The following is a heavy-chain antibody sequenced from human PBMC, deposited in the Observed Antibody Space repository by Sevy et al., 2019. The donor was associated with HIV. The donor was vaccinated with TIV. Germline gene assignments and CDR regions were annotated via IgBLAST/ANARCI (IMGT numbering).Heavy chain of an antibody. CDR3: ARAPLISLDILGATSVFDS. V-gene: IGHV4-59*13. J-gene: IGHJ4*02. D-gene: IGHD1-26*01. CDR1: GGSTSLYY. CDR2: IYFTVST. Sequence: SETLSLTCTVSGGSTSLYYWSWIRQPPGKGLEWIGYIYFTVSTDYNPSLKSRFTISLDTSKNQFSLKLTSVTAADTAVYYCARAPLISLDILGATSVFDSWGQETPFTVSS.